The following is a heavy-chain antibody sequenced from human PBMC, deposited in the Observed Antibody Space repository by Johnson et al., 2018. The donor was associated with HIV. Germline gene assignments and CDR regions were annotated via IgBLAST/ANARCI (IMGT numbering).Heavy chain of an antibody. J-gene: IGHJ3*02. CDR3: ARPSKREGIVVVPAAI. D-gene: IGHD2-2*01. V-gene: IGHV3-11*04. CDR1: GFTFSDYY. CDR2: ISRSGSTI. Sequence: QVQLVESGGGLVKPGGSLRLSCAASGFTFSDYYMSWIRQAPGTGLEWVSYISRSGSTIYYADSVQGRFTMSSANAKNSLYLQMNSLRAEDTAVYYCARPSKREGIVVVPAAIWGQGTMVTVSS.